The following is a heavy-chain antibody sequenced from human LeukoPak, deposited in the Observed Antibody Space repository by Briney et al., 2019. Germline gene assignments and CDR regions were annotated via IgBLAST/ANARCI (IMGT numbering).Heavy chain of an antibody. CDR1: GGTFSSYA. Sequence: SVKVSCKASGGTFSSYAISWVRQAPGQGLEWMGGIIPIFGTANYAQKFQGRVTITTDESTSTAYMELSSLRSEDTAVYYCAGRSGSRSYYFDYWGQGTLVTVSS. D-gene: IGHD3-22*01. CDR2: IIPIFGTA. CDR3: AGRSGSRSYYFDY. V-gene: IGHV1-69*05. J-gene: IGHJ4*02.